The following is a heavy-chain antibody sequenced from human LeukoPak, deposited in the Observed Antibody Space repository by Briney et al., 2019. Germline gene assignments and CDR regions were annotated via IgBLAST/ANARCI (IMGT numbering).Heavy chain of an antibody. CDR1: GYTFTSYA. CDR3: ARESDTAMGNFDL. J-gene: IGHJ2*01. D-gene: IGHD5-18*01. V-gene: IGHV7-4-1*02. Sequence: ASVRVSCKASGYTFTSYAMNWVRQAPGQGLEWMGWINTNTGNPTYAQGFTGRFVFSLDTSVSTAYLRISSLKAEDTAVYYCARESDTAMGNFDLWGRGTLVTVSS. CDR2: INTNTGNP.